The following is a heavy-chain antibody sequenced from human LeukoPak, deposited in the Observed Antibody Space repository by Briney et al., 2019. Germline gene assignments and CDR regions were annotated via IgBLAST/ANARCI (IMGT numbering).Heavy chain of an antibody. Sequence: ASVKVSCKASGYTFTSYDINWVRQATGQGREWMGWMNPNSGNTGYAQKFQGRVTITRNTSISTAYMELSSLRSEDTAVYYCARGKVVPAAIGLFYYYYMDVWGKGTTVTVSS. CDR1: GYTFTSYD. V-gene: IGHV1-8*03. D-gene: IGHD2-2*01. CDR3: ARGKVVPAAIGLFYYYYMDV. J-gene: IGHJ6*03. CDR2: MNPNSGNT.